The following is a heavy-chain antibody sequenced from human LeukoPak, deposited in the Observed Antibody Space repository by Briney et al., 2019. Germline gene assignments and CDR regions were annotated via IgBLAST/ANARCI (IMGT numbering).Heavy chain of an antibody. CDR3: ARDPVVPAVEGY. D-gene: IGHD2-2*01. CDR2: ISSSSSYI. CDR1: GFTFSSYS. J-gene: IGHJ4*02. Sequence: GGSLRLSCAASGFTFSSYSMNWVRQAPGKGLEWVSSISSSSSYIYYADSVKGRFTISRDNAKNSLYLQMNSLRADDTAVYYCARDPVVPAVEGYWGQGTLVTVSS. V-gene: IGHV3-21*01.